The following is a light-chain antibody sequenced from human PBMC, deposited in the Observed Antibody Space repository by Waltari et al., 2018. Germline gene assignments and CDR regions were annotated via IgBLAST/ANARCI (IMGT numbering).Light chain of an antibody. CDR2: DGN. Sequence: QSALTQPASVSGSPGQSITISCTGTSSDVGGYDYVSWYQQHPGKAPKLMIYDGNNRPSGVSSRFSGSKSGNTASLTISGLQAEDEADYYCNSYTTSSTRVFGGGTKLTVL. CDR3: NSYTTSSTRV. V-gene: IGLV2-14*03. J-gene: IGLJ3*02. CDR1: SSDVGGYDY.